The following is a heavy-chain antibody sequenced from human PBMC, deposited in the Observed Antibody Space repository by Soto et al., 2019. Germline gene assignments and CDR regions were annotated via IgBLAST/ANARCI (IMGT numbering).Heavy chain of an antibody. CDR3: ARAFPWFDP. J-gene: IGHJ5*02. CDR2: IYHSGST. V-gene: IGHV4-30-2*01. CDR1: GGSISSGGYS. Sequence: SQSRSLTCSVSGGSISSGGYSWSWIRQPPGKGLEWIGYIYHSGSTYYNPSLKSRVTISVDRSKNQFSLKLSSVTAADTAVYYCARAFPWFDPWGQGTLVTVSS.